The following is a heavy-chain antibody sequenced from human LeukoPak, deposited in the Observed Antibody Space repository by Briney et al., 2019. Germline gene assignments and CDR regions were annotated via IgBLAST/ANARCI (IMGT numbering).Heavy chain of an antibody. CDR2: IYYSGST. D-gene: IGHD3-3*01. CDR1: GGSISSYY. V-gene: IGHV4-59*01. CDR3: ARALRITIFGARRAGGDYFDY. J-gene: IGHJ4*02. Sequence: SETLSLTCTVSGGSISSYYWSWIRQPPGKGLEWIGYIYYSGSTNYNPSLKSRVTISVDTSKNQFSLKLSSVTAADTAVYYCARALRITIFGARRAGGDYFDYWGQGTLVTVSS.